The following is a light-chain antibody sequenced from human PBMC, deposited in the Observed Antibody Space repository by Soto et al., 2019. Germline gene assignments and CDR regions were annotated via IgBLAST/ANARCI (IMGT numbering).Light chain of an antibody. V-gene: IGKV1-5*03. CDR2: KAS. J-gene: IGKJ1*01. Sequence: DIQMTQSPSTLSASVGDRVTITCRASQSISNWLAWYQQKPGKAPKLLIFKASNLQSGAPSRFSGSGSGTEFTISISSLQPDDLATFYCQQYNAYPWTFGQGTKVEIK. CDR3: QQYNAYPWT. CDR1: QSISNW.